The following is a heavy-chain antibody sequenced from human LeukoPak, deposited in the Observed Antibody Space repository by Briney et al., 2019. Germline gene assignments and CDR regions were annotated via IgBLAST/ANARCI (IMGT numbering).Heavy chain of an antibody. D-gene: IGHD3-10*01. Sequence: SETLSLTCAVYGGSFSAYYWSWVRQPPGKGLEWIGEINHSGSTNYNPSLKSRVTISVDTSKNQFSLKLSSVTAADTAVYYCARDGAVMGAYYYGSGQRGFDYWGQGTLVTVSS. CDR3: ARDGAVMGAYYYGSGQRGFDY. V-gene: IGHV4-34*01. J-gene: IGHJ4*02. CDR2: INHSGST. CDR1: GGSFSAYY.